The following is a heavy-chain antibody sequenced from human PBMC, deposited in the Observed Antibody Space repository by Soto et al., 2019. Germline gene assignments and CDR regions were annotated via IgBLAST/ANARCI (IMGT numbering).Heavy chain of an antibody. CDR1: GFTFSSYA. J-gene: IGHJ6*02. CDR2: ISYDGNNK. CDR3: ARAGCDGGSCYTLVGLRYGMDV. D-gene: IGHD2-15*01. Sequence: QVQLVESGGDVVRLGRSLRLSCAASGFTFSSYAMYWVRQAPGKGLEWVAVISYDGNNKYYADSVKGRFTISRDNSKNTLYLQMNSLRAEDTAVYYCARAGCDGGSCYTLVGLRYGMDVWGQGTTVTVSS. V-gene: IGHV3-30-3*01.